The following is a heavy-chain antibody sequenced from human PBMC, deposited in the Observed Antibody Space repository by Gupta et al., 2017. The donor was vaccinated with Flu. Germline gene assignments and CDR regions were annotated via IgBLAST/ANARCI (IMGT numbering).Heavy chain of an antibody. J-gene: IGHJ5*02. Sequence: GGRQAPGEGLEWIGGIIPLFGTTNDAQKFQGRVTITADTSASTAYIELSSLRSDDTAVYYCAGDQSIVAALQASDNWFDPWGQGTLVTVSS. D-gene: IGHD6-13*01. V-gene: IGHV1-69*06. CDR3: AGDQSIVAALQASDNWFDP. CDR2: IIPLFGTT.